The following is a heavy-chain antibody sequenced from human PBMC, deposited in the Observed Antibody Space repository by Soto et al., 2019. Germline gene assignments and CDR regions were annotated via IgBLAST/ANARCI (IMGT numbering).Heavy chain of an antibody. V-gene: IGHV1-69*13. CDR3: AREGLETTGTSGYYFDY. CDR2: IIPIFGTA. J-gene: IGHJ4*02. D-gene: IGHD1-1*01. Sequence: SVKVSCKASGGTFSSYAISWVRQAPGQGLEWMGGIIPIFGTANYAQKFQGRVTVTADESTSTAYMELSSLRSEDTAVYYCAREGLETTGTSGYYFDYWGQGTLVTVSS. CDR1: GGTFSSYA.